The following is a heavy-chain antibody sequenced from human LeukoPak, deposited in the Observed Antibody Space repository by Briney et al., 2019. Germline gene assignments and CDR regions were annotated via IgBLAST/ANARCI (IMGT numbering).Heavy chain of an antibody. Sequence: GGSLRLSCAASGFTFSSYSINWVRQAPGKGLEWVSSISSSSSYIYYADSVKGRFTISRDNAKNSLYLQMNSLRAEDTAVYYCARSNARLDAFDIWGQGTMVTVSS. CDR1: GFTFSSYS. J-gene: IGHJ3*02. V-gene: IGHV3-21*01. D-gene: IGHD2-2*01. CDR3: ARSNARLDAFDI. CDR2: ISSSSSYI.